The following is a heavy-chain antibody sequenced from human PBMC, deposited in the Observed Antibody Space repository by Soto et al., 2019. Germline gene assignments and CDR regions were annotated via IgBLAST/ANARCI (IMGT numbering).Heavy chain of an antibody. CDR3: ASPPGSSWYSFGY. Sequence: SVKVSCKASGGTFSSYAISWVRQAPGQGLEWMGGIIPIFGTANYAQKFQGRVTITADESTSTAYMELSSLRSEDTAVYYCASPPGSSWYSFGYWGQGTQVTVSS. CDR1: GGTFSSYA. D-gene: IGHD6-13*01. J-gene: IGHJ4*02. CDR2: IIPIFGTA. V-gene: IGHV1-69*13.